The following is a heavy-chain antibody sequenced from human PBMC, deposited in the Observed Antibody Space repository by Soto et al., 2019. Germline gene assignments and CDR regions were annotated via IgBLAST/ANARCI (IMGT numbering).Heavy chain of an antibody. CDR2: ISGSGGST. D-gene: IGHD2-2*01. J-gene: IGHJ4*02. CDR1: GFTFSSYA. Sequence: GGSLRLSCAASGFTFSSYAMSWVRQAPGKGLEWVSAISGSGGSTYYADSVKGRFTISRDNSKNTLYLQMNSLRAEDTAVYYCAKTVCSSTSCPNFDYWGQGTLVTVSS. CDR3: AKTVCSSTSCPNFDY. V-gene: IGHV3-23*01.